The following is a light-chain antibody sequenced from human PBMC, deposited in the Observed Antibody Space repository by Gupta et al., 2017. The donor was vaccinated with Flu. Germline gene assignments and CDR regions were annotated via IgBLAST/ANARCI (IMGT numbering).Light chain of an antibody. CDR2: NDS. J-gene: IGLJ2*01. CDR3: QAWYSSTAHVV. V-gene: IGLV3-1*01. CDR1: KLGDKY. Sequence: GQTASITCSGDKLGDKYACWYRQKPGQSPVLVIYNDSRRPSEIPQRFSGSNSGNTATLTISGAQAMDGADYYCQAWYSSTAHVVFGGGTKLTVL.